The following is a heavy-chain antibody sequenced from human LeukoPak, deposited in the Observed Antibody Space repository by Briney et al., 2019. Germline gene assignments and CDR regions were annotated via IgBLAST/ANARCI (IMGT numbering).Heavy chain of an antibody. Sequence: GGSLRLSCAASGFTFSSYAMSWVRQAPGRGLEWVSSISSSSSYIYYADSVKGRFTISRDNAKNSLYLQMNSLRAEDTAVYYCARSPTPVGYYFDYWGQGTLVTVSS. CDR1: GFTFSSYA. V-gene: IGHV3-21*01. J-gene: IGHJ4*02. D-gene: IGHD2-15*01. CDR2: ISSSSSYI. CDR3: ARSPTPVGYYFDY.